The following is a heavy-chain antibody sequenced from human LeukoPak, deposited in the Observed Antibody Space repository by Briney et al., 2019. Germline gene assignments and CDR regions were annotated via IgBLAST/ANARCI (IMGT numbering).Heavy chain of an antibody. D-gene: IGHD6-19*01. J-gene: IGHJ4*02. V-gene: IGHV4-39*01. Sequence: SETLSLTCSVSGGLITTSIHYWAWIRQPPGKGLEWTASIYYNGITYYNASLESRVTMSVDTSTNQFSLRLRSVSAADTSVYYCARQPTVKRGAVASNFDYWGRGTLVTASS. CDR2: IYYNGIT. CDR1: GGLITTSIHY. CDR3: ARQPTVKRGAVASNFDY.